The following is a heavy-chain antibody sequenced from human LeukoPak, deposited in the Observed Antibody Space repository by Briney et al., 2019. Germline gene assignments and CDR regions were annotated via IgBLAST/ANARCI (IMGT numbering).Heavy chain of an antibody. CDR2: ISYDGSNK. CDR1: GFTFSSYG. V-gene: IGHV3-30*18. D-gene: IGHD3-16*01. Sequence: GGSLRLSCAASGFTFSSYGMHWVRQAPGKGLEWVAVISYDGSNKYYADSVKGRFTISRDNSKNTLYLQMNSLRAEDTAVYYCAKEVSPYLGGYYYGMDVWGQGTTVTVSS. CDR3: AKEVSPYLGGYYYGMDV. J-gene: IGHJ6*02.